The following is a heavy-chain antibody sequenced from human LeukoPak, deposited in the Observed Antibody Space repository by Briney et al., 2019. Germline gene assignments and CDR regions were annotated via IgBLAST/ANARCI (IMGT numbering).Heavy chain of an antibody. V-gene: IGHV3-7*01. Sequence: PGGSLRLSCVASGFTFSNYWMSWVRQAPGKGLERVANINQDGSEKYSVDSVKGRFTFSRDNAKNSLFLQMNSLRADDTAVYYCARDDSSGYYYFDYWGQGTLVTVSS. J-gene: IGHJ4*02. CDR2: INQDGSEK. CDR1: GFTFSNYW. D-gene: IGHD3-22*01. CDR3: ARDDSSGYYYFDY.